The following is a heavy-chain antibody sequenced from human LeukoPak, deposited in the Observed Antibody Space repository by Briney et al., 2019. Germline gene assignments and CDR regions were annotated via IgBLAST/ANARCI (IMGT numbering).Heavy chain of an antibody. CDR3: ARVIGRVVAATRYFDY. CDR1: GYSISSGYY. D-gene: IGHD2-15*01. CDR2: IYHSGST. Sequence: PSETLSLTCTVSGYSISSGYYWGWIRQPPGKGLEWIGNIYHSGSTYYNPSLKSRVTISVDTSKNQFSLKLSSATAADTAVYYCARVIGRVVAATRYFDYWGQGTLVTVSS. J-gene: IGHJ4*02. V-gene: IGHV4-38-2*02.